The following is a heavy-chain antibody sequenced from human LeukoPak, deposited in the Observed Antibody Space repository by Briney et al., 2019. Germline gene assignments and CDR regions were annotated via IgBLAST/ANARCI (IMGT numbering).Heavy chain of an antibody. J-gene: IGHJ5*02. CDR2: IIPILGIA. D-gene: IGHD3-10*01. V-gene: IGHV1-69*04. Sequence: ASVKVSCKASGGTFSSYAISWVRQAPGQGLEWIGRIIPILGIANYAQKFQGRVTITADKSTSTAYMELSSLRSEDTAVYYCARDIERITMVRGVLNWFDPWGQGTLVTVSS. CDR3: ARDIERITMVRGVLNWFDP. CDR1: GGTFSSYA.